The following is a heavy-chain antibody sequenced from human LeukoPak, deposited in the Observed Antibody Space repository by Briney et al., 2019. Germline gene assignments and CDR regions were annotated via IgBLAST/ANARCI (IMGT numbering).Heavy chain of an antibody. CDR3: ARANYGSGRYNPYYYYMDV. V-gene: IGHV1-8*01. CDR1: GYSFTSYD. CDR2: MNPNSGNT. Sequence: ASVKVSCKASGYSFTSYDIDWVRQATGQGLEWMGWMNPNSGNTGYTEKFQGRVTMTRNTSISTVYMELSSLRSEDTAVYYCARANYGSGRYNPYYYYMDVWRQGTTVTVS. J-gene: IGHJ6*03. D-gene: IGHD3-10*01.